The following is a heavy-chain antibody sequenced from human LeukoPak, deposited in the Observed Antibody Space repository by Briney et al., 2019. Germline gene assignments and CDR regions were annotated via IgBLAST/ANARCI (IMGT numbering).Heavy chain of an antibody. Sequence: GGSLRLSCAASGFTVSSNYMSWVRQAPGKGLEWVGRIKSKTDGGTTDYAAPVKGRFTISRDDSENTLYLQVNSLKTEDTAVYYCTRIFRTAHFDYWGQGTPVTVSS. J-gene: IGHJ4*02. CDR2: IKSKTDGGTT. CDR1: GFTVSSNY. D-gene: IGHD2/OR15-2a*01. V-gene: IGHV3-15*01. CDR3: TRIFRTAHFDY.